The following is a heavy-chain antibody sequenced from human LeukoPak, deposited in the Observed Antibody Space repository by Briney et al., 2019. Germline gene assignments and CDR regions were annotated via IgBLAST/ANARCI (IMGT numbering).Heavy chain of an antibody. D-gene: IGHD3-16*01. V-gene: IGHV3-23*01. CDR1: GFTFRRHA. CDR3: ANHPGGALNI. J-gene: IGHJ3*02. Sequence: GGSLRLSCAAAGFTFRRHAMSWVRQAPGRGLEWVSSLSGSGSSRYSADSVRGRFTISRDNSKNTLFLQMNSLRAEDTAVYYCANHPGGALNIWGQGTMVTVSS. CDR2: LSGSGSSR.